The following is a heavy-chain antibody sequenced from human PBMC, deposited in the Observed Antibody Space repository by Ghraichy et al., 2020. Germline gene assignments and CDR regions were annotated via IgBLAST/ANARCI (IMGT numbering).Heavy chain of an antibody. CDR2: IYYSGST. V-gene: IGHV4-59*01. J-gene: IGHJ5*02. D-gene: IGHD2-2*01. CDR3: ARDRVGYCSSTSCRRGFDP. CDR1: GGSISSYY. Sequence: SETLSLTCTVSGGSISSYYWSWIRQPPGKGLEWIGYIYYSGSTNYNPSLKSRVTISVDTSMNQFSLKLSSVTAADTAVYYCARDRVGYCSSTSCRRGFDPWGQGTLVTVSS.